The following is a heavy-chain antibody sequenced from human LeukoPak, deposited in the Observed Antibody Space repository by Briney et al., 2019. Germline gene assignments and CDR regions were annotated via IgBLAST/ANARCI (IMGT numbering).Heavy chain of an antibody. D-gene: IGHD6-19*01. CDR1: GYTFTSYY. CDR2: IIPIFGTA. V-gene: IGHV1-69*13. Sequence: SVKVSCKASGYTFTSYYMHWVRQAPGQGLEWMGGIIPIFGTANYAQKFQGRVTITADESTSTAYMELSSLRSEDTAVYYCASFNHGWYQSFDYWGQGTLVTVSS. J-gene: IGHJ4*02. CDR3: ASFNHGWYQSFDY.